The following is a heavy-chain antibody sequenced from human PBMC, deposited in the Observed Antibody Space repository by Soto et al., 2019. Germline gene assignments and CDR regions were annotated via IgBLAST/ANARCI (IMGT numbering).Heavy chain of an antibody. V-gene: IGHV4-31*03. J-gene: IGHJ6*02. CDR1: GGSISSGGYY. D-gene: IGHD5-12*01. CDR3: ARENSDIGDYGIDV. Sequence: QVQLQESGPGLVKPSQTLSLTCTVSGGSISSGGYYWSWIRQHPGKGLEWIGYIYYSGSTYYNPSLKSRVTISVDTSKNQFSLKLSSVTAADTAVYYCARENSDIGDYGIDVWGQGTTVTVSS. CDR2: IYYSGST.